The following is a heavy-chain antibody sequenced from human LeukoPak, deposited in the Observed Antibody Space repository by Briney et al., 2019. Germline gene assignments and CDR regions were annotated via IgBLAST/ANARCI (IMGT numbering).Heavy chain of an antibody. D-gene: IGHD3-10*01. V-gene: IGHV4-34*01. CDR1: GGSFSGYY. CDR2: INHSGST. Sequence: PSETLSLTCAVYGGSFSGYYWSWIRQPPGKGLEWIGEINHSGSTNYNRSLKSRVTISVDTSKNQFSLKLSSVTAADTAVYYCAREGDYYGSGTLNWFDPWGQGTLVTVSS. J-gene: IGHJ5*02. CDR3: AREGDYYGSGTLNWFDP.